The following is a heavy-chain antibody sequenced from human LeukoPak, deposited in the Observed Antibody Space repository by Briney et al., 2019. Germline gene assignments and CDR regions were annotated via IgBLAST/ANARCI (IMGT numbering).Heavy chain of an antibody. Sequence: PGGSLRLSCAASGLTFSSYAMHWVRQAPGKGLEWVAVISYDGSNKYYADSVKGRFTISRDNSKNTLYLQMNSLRAEDTAVYYCARGNGPYSSSWYYFDYWGQGTLVTVSS. CDR2: ISYDGSNK. J-gene: IGHJ4*02. CDR3: ARGNGPYSSSWYYFDY. V-gene: IGHV3-30-3*01. D-gene: IGHD6-13*01. CDR1: GLTFSSYA.